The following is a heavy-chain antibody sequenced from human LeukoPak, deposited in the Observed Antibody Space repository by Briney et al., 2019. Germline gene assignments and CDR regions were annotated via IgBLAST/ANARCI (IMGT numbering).Heavy chain of an antibody. CDR1: GGSISSSSYY. V-gene: IGHV4-39*07. D-gene: IGHD2-2*01. CDR2: IYYSGST. CDR3: ARVQYRNWFDP. Sequence: PSETLSLTCTVSGGSISSSSYYWGWIRQPPGKGLEWIGSIYYSGSTYYNPSLKSRVTISVDTSKNQFSLKLSSVTAADTAVYYCARVQYRNWFDPWGQGTLVTVSS. J-gene: IGHJ5*02.